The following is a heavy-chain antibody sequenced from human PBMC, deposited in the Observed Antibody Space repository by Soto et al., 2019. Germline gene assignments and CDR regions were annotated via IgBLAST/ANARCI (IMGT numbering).Heavy chain of an antibody. J-gene: IGHJ5*02. CDR1: GGSISSSSYY. V-gene: IGHV4-39*01. D-gene: IGHD3-10*01. CDR2: IYYSGST. CDR3: ARQERAYTMVRGVITPAFNWFDP. Sequence: TSETLSLTCTVSGGSISSSSYYWGWIRQPPGKGLEWIGSIYYSGSTYYNPSLKSRVTISVDTSKNQFSLKLSSVTAADTAVYYCARQERAYTMVRGVITPAFNWFDPWGQGTLVTVSS.